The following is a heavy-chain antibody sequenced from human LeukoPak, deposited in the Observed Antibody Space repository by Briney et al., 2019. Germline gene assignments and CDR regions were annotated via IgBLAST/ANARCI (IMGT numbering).Heavy chain of an antibody. D-gene: IGHD3-22*01. CDR2: INPNSGGT. Sequence: ASVKVSCKASGYTFTGYYMHWVRQAPGQGLEWMGWINPNSGGTNYAQKFQGRVTMTRDTSISTAYMELSRLRSDDTAVYYCASGSYYYDSSGYSWDIWGQGTMVTVSS. J-gene: IGHJ3*02. CDR1: GYTFTGYY. CDR3: ASGSYYYDSSGYSWDI. V-gene: IGHV1-2*02.